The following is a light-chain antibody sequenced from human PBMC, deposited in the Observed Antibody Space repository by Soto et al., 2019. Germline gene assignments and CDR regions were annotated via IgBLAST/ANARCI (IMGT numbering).Light chain of an antibody. CDR1: QDIRSN. J-gene: IGKJ4*01. Sequence: AIQMTQSPSSLSASVGDRVTITCRANQDIRSNLIWYQQKPGRDPNLLIYTASTIQTGVPSRFSGSGSGTDFTLTISSLQPEDLATYYCLQYDNYPLTFGGGTRVEIK. CDR3: LQYDNYPLT. V-gene: IGKV1-6*01. CDR2: TAS.